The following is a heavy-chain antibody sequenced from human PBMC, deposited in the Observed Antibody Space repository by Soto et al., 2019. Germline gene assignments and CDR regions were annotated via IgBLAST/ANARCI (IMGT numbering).Heavy chain of an antibody. CDR3: TREGLRGVATPDY. V-gene: IGHV3-49*03. J-gene: IGHJ4*02. CDR1: GFNLGDYP. CDR2: IRSKASGVPT. D-gene: IGHD5-12*01. Sequence: GGSRGPSVTPSGFNLGDYPMSGFGKAPGRGRGGLGFIRSKASGVPTEYAGSVKGRFTMSRDDSKSIAYLQMNSLKIEDTAVYYCTREGLRGVATPDYWGQGTLVTVSS.